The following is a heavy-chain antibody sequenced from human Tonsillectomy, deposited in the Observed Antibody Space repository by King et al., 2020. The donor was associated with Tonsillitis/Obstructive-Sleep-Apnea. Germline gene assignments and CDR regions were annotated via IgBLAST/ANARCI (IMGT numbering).Heavy chain of an antibody. Sequence: QLVQSGGGLIQPGGSLRVSCAASGFTVSSNYMSWVRQAPGKGLEWGSVIYSGGSTYFAASVKGRFTISRDNSKNTLYLQMNSLRAEDTAVYYCARDALADYNYYYMDVWGKGTTVTVSS. J-gene: IGHJ6*03. CDR2: IYSGGST. CDR1: GFTVSSNY. V-gene: IGHV3-53*01. CDR3: ARDALADYNYYYMDV.